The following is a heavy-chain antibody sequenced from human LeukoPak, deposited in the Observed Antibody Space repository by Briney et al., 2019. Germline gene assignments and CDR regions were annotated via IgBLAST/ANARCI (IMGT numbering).Heavy chain of an antibody. CDR1: GDSISYFY. CDR2: INSSGST. CDR3: ARDRYNIVVVPADSYYYYYYMDV. Sequence: SETLSLTCSVSGDSISYFYWSWIRQAAGKGLEWIGRINSSGSTEYNASLKSRVTMSVDTSKNQLSLKVISVTAADTAVYYCARDRYNIVVVPADSYYYYYYMDVWGKGTTVTISS. V-gene: IGHV4-4*07. D-gene: IGHD2-2*01. J-gene: IGHJ6*03.